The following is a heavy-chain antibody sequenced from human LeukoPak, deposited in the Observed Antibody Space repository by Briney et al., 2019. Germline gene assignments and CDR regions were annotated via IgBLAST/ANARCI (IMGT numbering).Heavy chain of an antibody. CDR2: ISGSGGST. V-gene: IGHV3-23*01. J-gene: IGHJ6*02. CDR3: AKRYYYDSSGYPLYYYYYGMDV. CDR1: GFTFSSYT. Sequence: GGSLRLSCAASGFTFSSYTMHWVRQAPGKGLEWVSAISGSGGSTYYADSVKGRFTISRDNSKNTLYLQMNSLRAEDTAVYYCAKRYYYDSSGYPLYYYYYGMDVWGQGTTVTVSS. D-gene: IGHD3-22*01.